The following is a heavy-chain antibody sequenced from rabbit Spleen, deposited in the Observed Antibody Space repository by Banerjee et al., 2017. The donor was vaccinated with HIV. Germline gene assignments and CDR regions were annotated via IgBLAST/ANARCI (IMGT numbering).Heavy chain of an antibody. J-gene: IGHJ3*01. D-gene: IGHD6-1*01. CDR3: ARLGHADYPYAYGLKL. V-gene: IGHV1S40*01. Sequence: QSLEESGGDLVKPGASLTLPCTASGFSFSGSHYMCWVRQAPGKGLEWIACIYAGGSGTTYYASWAKGRFTISKTSSTTVTLQMTSLTAADTATYFCARLGHADYPYAYGLKLWGQGTLVTVS. CDR2: IYAGGSGTT. CDR1: GFSFSGSHY.